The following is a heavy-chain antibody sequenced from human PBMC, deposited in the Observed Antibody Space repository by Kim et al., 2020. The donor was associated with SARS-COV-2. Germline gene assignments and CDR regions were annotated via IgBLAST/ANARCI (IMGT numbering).Heavy chain of an antibody. CDR1: GFTFSTYW. CDR3: ARSIVGPSTDY. V-gene: IGHV3-74*01. CDR2: ITSDGSGT. J-gene: IGHJ4*02. D-gene: IGHD1-26*01. Sequence: GGSLRLSCVASGFTFSTYWMHWVRQAPGKGLVWVSRITSDGSGTVYADSVKGRFTISRDNAKNTLYLQMNSLRVEDTAVYYCARSIVGPSTDYWGQGTLVTVSS.